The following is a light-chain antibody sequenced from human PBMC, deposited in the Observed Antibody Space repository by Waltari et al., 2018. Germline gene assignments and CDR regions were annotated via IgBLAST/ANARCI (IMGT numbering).Light chain of an antibody. J-gene: IGLJ1*01. CDR3: SSYAGSDNLRV. V-gene: IGLV2-8*01. CDR1: TSDIGAYNF. Sequence: QSALTQPPSASGSPGQSVTISCTGPTSDIGAYNFVPWYQKHPGKAPKPLVFEVSKRPSGVPDRFSGSKSGITASLTVSGLQAEDEADYYCSSYAGSDNLRVFGTGTTVTVL. CDR2: EVS.